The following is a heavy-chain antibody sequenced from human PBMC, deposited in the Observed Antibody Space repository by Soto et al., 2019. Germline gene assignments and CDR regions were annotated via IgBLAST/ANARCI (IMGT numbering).Heavy chain of an antibody. V-gene: IGHV3-33*01. Sequence: GGSLRLSCAASGSAFRTHGMHWVRQAPGKGLEWVAVIWGDESKKYYADSVKGRFTISKDNSKNTLFLQMNTLRVEDTAVYYCARGAVAAGDFDYWGQGTLVTVSS. J-gene: IGHJ4*02. CDR1: GSAFRTHG. CDR3: ARGAVAAGDFDY. D-gene: IGHD2-15*01. CDR2: IWGDESKK.